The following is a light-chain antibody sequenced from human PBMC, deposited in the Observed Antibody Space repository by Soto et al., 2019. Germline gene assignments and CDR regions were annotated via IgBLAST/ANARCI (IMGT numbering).Light chain of an antibody. J-gene: IGKJ2*01. CDR3: QSYNDWPFA. V-gene: IGKV3-15*01. CDR2: GVS. Sequence: EIVMTQSPATLSVSPGERVTLSCRASESLFGFLAWYQHKPGQAPRLLIYGVSTKATGVPARFSGSGSATDFTLTITSLQSDDSAVDYCQSYNDWPFAFGQGTKLEI. CDR1: ESLFGF.